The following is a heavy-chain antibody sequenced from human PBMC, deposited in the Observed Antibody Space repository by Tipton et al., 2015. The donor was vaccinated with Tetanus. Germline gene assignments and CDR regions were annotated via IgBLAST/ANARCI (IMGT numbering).Heavy chain of an antibody. D-gene: IGHD6-6*01. CDR2: IYPGDSDS. Sequence: QLVQSGAEIKKPGESLNISCKASGYSFNTYWIAWVRQMPGKGLEWMGIIYPGDSDSRYSPTFQGHVTMSVDKSINTAFLHWSSLKDSDTAIYYCARLHLRTFASSSGFWGQGTMVTVSS. V-gene: IGHV5-51*01. CDR3: ARLHLRTFASSSGF. J-gene: IGHJ4*02. CDR1: GYSFNTYW.